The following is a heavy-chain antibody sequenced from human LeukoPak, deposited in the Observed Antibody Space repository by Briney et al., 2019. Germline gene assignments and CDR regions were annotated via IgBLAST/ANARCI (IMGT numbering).Heavy chain of an antibody. D-gene: IGHD3-22*01. J-gene: IGHJ4*02. CDR3: AREGYFGFDY. V-gene: IGHV3-21*01. CDR2: ISSGSSYI. Sequence: GGSLRLSCAASGFTFSTYSINWVRQAPGKGLEWVSSISSGSSYIYYADSVKGRFTISRDNAKNSLYLRMNSLRAEDTAVYYCAREGYFGFDYWGQGTLVTVSS. CDR1: GFTFSTYS.